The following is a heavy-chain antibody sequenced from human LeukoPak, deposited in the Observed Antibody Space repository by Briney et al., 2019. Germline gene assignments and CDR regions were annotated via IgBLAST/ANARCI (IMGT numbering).Heavy chain of an antibody. V-gene: IGHV4-34*01. J-gene: IGHJ4*02. CDR2: INHSGST. Sequence: SETLSLTCAVYAGSLSGHYWSWVRQPPGRGLEWIGDINHSGSTNYNPSVKSRVSISIDPSMNQFSLNLSSVTAADTAVYFCARAVTLYTGSYNSPHRPLDYWGQGTLVSVSS. CDR1: AGSLSGHY. D-gene: IGHD1-26*01. CDR3: ARAVTLYTGSYNSPHRPLDY.